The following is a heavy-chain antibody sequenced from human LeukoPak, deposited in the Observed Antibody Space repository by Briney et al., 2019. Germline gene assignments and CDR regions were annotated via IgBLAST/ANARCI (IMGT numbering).Heavy chain of an antibody. Sequence: SETLSLTCTVSGGSISSYYWSWIRQPAGKGLEWIGRIYTSGSTNYNPSLKSRVTMSVDTSKNQFSLKLSSVTAADTAVYYCARTIVDAYYYYYGMDVWGQGTTVTVSS. D-gene: IGHD3-22*01. CDR2: IYTSGST. CDR3: ARTIVDAYYYYYGMDV. J-gene: IGHJ6*02. V-gene: IGHV4-4*07. CDR1: GGSISSYY.